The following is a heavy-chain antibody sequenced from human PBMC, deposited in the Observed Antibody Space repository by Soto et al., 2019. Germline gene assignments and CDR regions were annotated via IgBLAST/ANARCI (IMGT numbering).Heavy chain of an antibody. Sequence: SETLSLTCTVSGGSISSYYWSWIRQPPGKGLEWIGYIYYSGSTNYNPSLKSRVTISVDTSKNQFSLKLSSVTAADTAVYYCARAQRYSDHGWYFDYWGQGTLVTVSS. J-gene: IGHJ4*02. CDR3: ARAQRYSDHGWYFDY. V-gene: IGHV4-59*01. CDR1: GGSISSYY. D-gene: IGHD2-15*01. CDR2: IYYSGST.